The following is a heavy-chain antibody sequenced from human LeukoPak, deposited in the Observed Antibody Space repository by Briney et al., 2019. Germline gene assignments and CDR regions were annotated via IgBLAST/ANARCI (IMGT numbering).Heavy chain of an antibody. J-gene: IGHJ4*02. CDR3: ARNRWELLDY. V-gene: IGHV3-53*01. CDR1: GFTVSSNY. Sequence: PGGSLRLSCAASGFTVSSNYMSWVRQAPGKGLEWASVIYSGGSTYYADSVKGRFTISRDNSKNTLYLQMNSLRAEDTAVYYCARNRWELLDYWGQGTLVTVSS. CDR2: IYSGGST. D-gene: IGHD1-26*01.